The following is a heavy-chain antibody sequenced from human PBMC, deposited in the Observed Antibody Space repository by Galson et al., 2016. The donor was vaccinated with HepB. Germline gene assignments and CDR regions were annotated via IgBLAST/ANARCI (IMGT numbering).Heavy chain of an antibody. Sequence: SVKVSCKASGYTFTSHYMHWVRQAPGQGLEWMGMINPSGGTTSYAQRFQGRVTMTRDTSTSTAYMELSSLRSEDTALYYCARDRNDIWGGPFSYFYGLDVWGQGTTVTVSS. CDR2: INPSGGTT. CDR3: ARDRNDIWGGPFSYFYGLDV. J-gene: IGHJ6*02. D-gene: IGHD3-3*01. V-gene: IGHV1-46*01. CDR1: GYTFTSHY.